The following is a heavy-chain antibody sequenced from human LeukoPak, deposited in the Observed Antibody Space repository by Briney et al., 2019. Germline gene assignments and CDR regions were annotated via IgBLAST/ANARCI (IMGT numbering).Heavy chain of an antibody. V-gene: IGHV4-4*07. CDR2: IYTSGST. Sequence: PSETLSLTCTVSGGSISSYYWSWIRQPAGKGLEWIGRIYTSGSTNYNPSLKRRVTMSVDTSKNQFSLKLSSVTAADTAVYYCARDGYDFWSGYYYFDYWGQGTLVTVSS. D-gene: IGHD3-3*01. CDR3: ARDGYDFWSGYYYFDY. CDR1: GGSISSYY. J-gene: IGHJ4*02.